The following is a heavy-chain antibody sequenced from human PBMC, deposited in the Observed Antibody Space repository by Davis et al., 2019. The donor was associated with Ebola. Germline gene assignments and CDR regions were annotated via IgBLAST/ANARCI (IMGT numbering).Heavy chain of an antibody. CDR3: ARESYYYDSSGYYRGAFDI. CDR1: GGSISSYY. V-gene: IGHV4-59*01. Sequence: MPSETLSFTCTVSGGSISSYYWSWIRQPPGKGLEWIGYIYYSGSTNYNPSLKSRVTISVDTSKNQFSLKLSSVTAADTAVYYCARESYYYDSSGYYRGAFDIWGQGTMVTVSS. D-gene: IGHD3-22*01. J-gene: IGHJ3*02. CDR2: IYYSGST.